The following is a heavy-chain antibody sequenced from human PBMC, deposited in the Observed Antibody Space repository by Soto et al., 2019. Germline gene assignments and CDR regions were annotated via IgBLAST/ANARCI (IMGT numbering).Heavy chain of an antibody. D-gene: IGHD5-18*01. J-gene: IGHJ4*02. Sequence: QVQLVQSGAVVKKPGASVKVSCKASGYTFTSDAMHWVRQAPGQRLEWMGWINAGNGNTKYSQKFQGRVTITRDTSASTAYMELSSLRSEDTAVYYCARDPGYSYGYNWGQGTLVTVSS. CDR2: INAGNGNT. V-gene: IGHV1-3*01. CDR1: GYTFTSDA. CDR3: ARDPGYSYGYN.